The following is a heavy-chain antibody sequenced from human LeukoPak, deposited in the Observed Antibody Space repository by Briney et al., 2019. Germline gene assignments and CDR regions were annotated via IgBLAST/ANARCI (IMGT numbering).Heavy chain of an antibody. J-gene: IGHJ4*02. CDR1: GLTFNGDW. CDR3: VRAGRWLQSSFDY. V-gene: IGHV3-74*01. D-gene: IGHD5-24*01. Sequence: GGSLRLSCAASGLTFNGDWMHWVRQVPGKGLVWVSHINSEGRSTSYADSVKGRSTISRDNAKNTLYLQMNSLRVEDTAVYYCVRAGRWLQSSFDYWGQGTLVTVSS. CDR2: INSEGRST.